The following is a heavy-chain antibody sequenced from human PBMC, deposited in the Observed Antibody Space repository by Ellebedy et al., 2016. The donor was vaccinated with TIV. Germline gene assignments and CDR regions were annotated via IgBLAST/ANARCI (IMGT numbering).Heavy chain of an antibody. CDR2: IYSDGGT. CDR1: GFTVSSFF. CDR3: ARDPGGGGDYGYNWFDP. D-gene: IGHD3-16*01. V-gene: IGHV3-66*01. J-gene: IGHJ5*02. Sequence: PGGSLRLSCTASGFTVSSFFMSWVRQAPGKGLEWVSVIYSDGGTNYTDSVKGRFTMSRDSSDNTLSLQMNSLRVEDTAVDYCARDPGGGGDYGYNWFDPWGQGTLVTVSS.